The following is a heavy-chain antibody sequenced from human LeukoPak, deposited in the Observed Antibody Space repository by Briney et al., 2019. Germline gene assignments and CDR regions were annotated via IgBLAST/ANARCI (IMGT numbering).Heavy chain of an antibody. V-gene: IGHV4-61*02. CDR1: GGSISSGSYY. D-gene: IGHD2-2*01. Sequence: SETLSLTCTVSGGSISSGSYYWSWIRQPAGKGLEWIGRIYTSGSTNYNPSLKSRVTISVDTSKNQFSLKLSSVTAADTAVYYCARDRYCSSTSCYSAFDYWGQGTLVTVSS. CDR2: IYTSGST. J-gene: IGHJ4*02. CDR3: ARDRYCSSTSCYSAFDY.